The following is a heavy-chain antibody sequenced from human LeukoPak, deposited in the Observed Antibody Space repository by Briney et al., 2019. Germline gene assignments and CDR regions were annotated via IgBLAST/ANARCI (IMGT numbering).Heavy chain of an antibody. CDR1: GGSISSYY. CDR2: SYYSGST. CDR3: ARGYCSGGSCYPTPFDY. Sequence: SETLSLTCTVSGGSISSYYWSWIRQPPGKGLEWIGYSYYSGSTNYNPSLKSRVTISVDTSKNQFSLKLSSVTAADTAVYYCARGYCSGGSCYPTPFDYWGQGTLVTVSS. J-gene: IGHJ4*02. D-gene: IGHD2-15*01. V-gene: IGHV4-59*01.